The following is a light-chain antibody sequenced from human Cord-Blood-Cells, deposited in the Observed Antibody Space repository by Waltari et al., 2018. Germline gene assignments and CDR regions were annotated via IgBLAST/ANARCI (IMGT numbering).Light chain of an antibody. Sequence: DIVMTQSTDSLAVSLGERATINCKSSQSVLYSSNNKNYLAWYQQKPGQPPKLLIYWASTRESGVPDRFSGSGSGTDFTLTISSLQAEDVAVYYCQQYYSTAYTFGQGTKLEIK. CDR2: WAS. CDR3: QQYYSTAYT. V-gene: IGKV4-1*01. J-gene: IGKJ2*01. CDR1: QSVLYSSNNKNY.